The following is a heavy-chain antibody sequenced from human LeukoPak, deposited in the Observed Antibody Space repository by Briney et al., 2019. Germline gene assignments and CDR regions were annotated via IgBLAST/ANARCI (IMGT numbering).Heavy chain of an antibody. Sequence: SETLSLTCTVSGGSISSFYWSWIRQPPGKGLEWIGYIYNSGSTNYSPSLKSRVTISADTSMNQFSLKLNSVTAADTAVYYCARGHGTSTIDYWGQGILVTVSS. CDR3: ARGHGTSTIDY. CDR1: GGSISSFY. D-gene: IGHD4-11*01. CDR2: IYNSGST. V-gene: IGHV4-59*01. J-gene: IGHJ4*02.